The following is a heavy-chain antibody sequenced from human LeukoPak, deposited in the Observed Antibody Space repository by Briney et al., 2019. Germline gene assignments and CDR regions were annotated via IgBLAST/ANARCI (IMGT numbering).Heavy chain of an antibody. CDR1: GYTFSSYA. CDR2: SGSGGDT. Sequence: GGSLRLSCAASGYTFSSYAMNWVRQAPGKGLEWVSISGSGGDTYYADSVKGRFTISRDNSKNTLYLQMNSLRAEDTAVYYCAKARGATYGTYYFDYWGQGTLVSVSS. J-gene: IGHJ4*02. D-gene: IGHD4/OR15-4a*01. CDR3: AKARGATYGTYYFDY. V-gene: IGHV3-23*01.